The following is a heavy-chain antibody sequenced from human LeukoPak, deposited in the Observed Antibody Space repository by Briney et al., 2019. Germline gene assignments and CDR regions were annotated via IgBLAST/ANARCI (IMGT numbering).Heavy chain of an antibody. CDR1: GGSISSYY. D-gene: IGHD1-26*01. V-gene: IGHV4-59*01. Sequence: PSETLSLTCTVSGGSISSYYWSWIRQPPGKGLEWIGYIYYSGSTNYNPSLKSRVTISVDTSKNQFSLKLSSVTAADTAVYYCARELRSYCAGDDAFDIWGQGTMVTVSS. CDR2: IYYSGST. J-gene: IGHJ3*02. CDR3: ARELRSYCAGDDAFDI.